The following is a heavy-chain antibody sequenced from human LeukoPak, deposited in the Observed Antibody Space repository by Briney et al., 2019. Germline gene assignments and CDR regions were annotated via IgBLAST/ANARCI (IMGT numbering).Heavy chain of an antibody. J-gene: IGHJ5*02. V-gene: IGHV4-59*01. CDR1: GGSISDYY. D-gene: IGHD3-10*01. CDR3: AREDGSGSYPFNWFDP. Sequence: SETLSLTCTVSGGSISDYYWTWIRQPPGKGPEWIGHIYYSGSTNYNPSLKSRVTISVDTSKNQFSLKLSSVTAADTAVYYCAREDGSGSYPFNWFDPWGQGTLVTVSS. CDR2: IYYSGST.